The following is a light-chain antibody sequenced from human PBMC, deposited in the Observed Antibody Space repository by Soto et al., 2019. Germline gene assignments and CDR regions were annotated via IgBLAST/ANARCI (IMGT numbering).Light chain of an antibody. Sequence: QSALTQPASVSGSPGQSITISCTGTSSDVGSYNYVSWYQQHPGKAPKLMISQVSNRPSGVSHRFSGSKSGNTASLTISGLQAEDEADYYCSSYTTSRTYVFGTGTKLTVL. CDR3: SSYTTSRTYV. V-gene: IGLV2-14*01. J-gene: IGLJ1*01. CDR1: SSDVGSYNY. CDR2: QVS.